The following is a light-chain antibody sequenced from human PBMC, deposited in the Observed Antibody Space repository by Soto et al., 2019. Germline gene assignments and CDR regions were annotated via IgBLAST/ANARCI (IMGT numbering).Light chain of an antibody. CDR3: SSYTSSSTNV. J-gene: IGLJ1*01. Sequence: QSALTQPASVSGSPGQSITISCTGTSSDVGGYNFVSWYQQDPGKAPKLMIFEVTNRPSGVSNRFSGSKSGNTASLTISGLQAEDEADYYCSSYTSSSTNVFGTVTKLTVL. V-gene: IGLV2-14*01. CDR2: EVT. CDR1: SSDVGGYNF.